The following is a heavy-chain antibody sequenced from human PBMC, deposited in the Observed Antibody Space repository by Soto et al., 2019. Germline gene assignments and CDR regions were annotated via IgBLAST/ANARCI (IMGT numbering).Heavy chain of an antibody. CDR2: ISYSGST. V-gene: IGHV4-59*08. CDR1: GGSISSYY. J-gene: IGHJ2*01. Sequence: SETLSLTCTVSGGSISSYYWSWIRQPPGKGLEWIGYISYSGSTNYNPPLKSRVTISLDTSKNQFSLKLSSVTAADTAVYYCARQDYSSGWYTNWYFDLWGRGTLVTVSS. D-gene: IGHD6-19*01. CDR3: ARQDYSSGWYTNWYFDL.